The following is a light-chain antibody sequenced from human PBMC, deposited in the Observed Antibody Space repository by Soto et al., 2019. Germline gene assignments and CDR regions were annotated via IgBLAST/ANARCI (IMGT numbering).Light chain of an antibody. Sequence: DLQMTQSPSTLSAFVGEGVAITCRARPYIGIYLAWYQQKPGKGPKLLIYDASNLESGIPSRFSGSGSGTKFTLTISSLQPDDFATYYCQQYHTYPTWTFGPGTKVDIK. CDR2: DAS. CDR3: QQYHTYPTWT. CDR1: PYIGIY. V-gene: IGKV1-5*01. J-gene: IGKJ1*01.